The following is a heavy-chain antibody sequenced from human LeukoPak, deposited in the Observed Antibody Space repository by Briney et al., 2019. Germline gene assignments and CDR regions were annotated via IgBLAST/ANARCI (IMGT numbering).Heavy chain of an antibody. CDR2: LKSKVDGGAV. CDR1: RFSGFIFSNAW. D-gene: IGHD4-11*01. V-gene: IGHV3-15*01. J-gene: IGHJ5*01. CDR3: TTDHDYTKGFDS. Sequence: GGSLRHSCAASRFSGFIFSNAWMYWVRQAPGKGLEWVGRLKSKVDGGAVDYAAPVKGRFTISRDDSKDTLYLQMKSLKTEDTAVYYCTTDHDYTKGFDSWGQGTLVTVSS.